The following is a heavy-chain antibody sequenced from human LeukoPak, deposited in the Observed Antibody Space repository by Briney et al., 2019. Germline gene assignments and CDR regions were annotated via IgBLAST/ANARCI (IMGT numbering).Heavy chain of an antibody. CDR2: ISDSGST. CDR3: ARSDILTGYSLDY. CDR1: GGSVSSHY. J-gene: IGHJ4*02. Sequence: SETLSLTCTVSGGSVSSHYWSWIRQPPGKGLQWIGYISDSGSTNYNPSLKSRVTISVDTSKNQFSLKLSSVTAADTAVYYCARSDILTGYSLDYWGQGTLVTVSS. D-gene: IGHD3-9*01. V-gene: IGHV4-59*02.